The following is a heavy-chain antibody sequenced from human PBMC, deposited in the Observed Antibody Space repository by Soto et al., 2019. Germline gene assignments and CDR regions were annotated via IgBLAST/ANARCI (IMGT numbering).Heavy chain of an antibody. CDR1: GFTFSSYS. V-gene: IGHV3-21*01. CDR2: ISSSSSYI. D-gene: IGHD2-2*02. CDR3: ARDEDCSSTSCYTFYYYYGMDV. J-gene: IGHJ6*02. Sequence: GGSLRLSCAASGFTFSSYSMNWVRQAPGKGLEWVSSISSSSSYIYYADSVKGRFTISRDNAKNSLYLQMNSLRAEDTAVYYCARDEDCSSTSCYTFYYYYGMDVWGQGTTVTVSS.